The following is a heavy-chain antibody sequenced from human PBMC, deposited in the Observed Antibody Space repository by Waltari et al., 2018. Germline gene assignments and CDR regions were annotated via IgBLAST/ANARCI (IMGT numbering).Heavy chain of an antibody. Sequence: QVQLVQSGAEVKKPGASVRVSCKASGYTFSDHYIYWLRQAPGQGLEWMGWISPKTGGTNPAQKVQGRVTMTRDTSISTVYMELTSLTSDDTAVYYCARDLFPDFWSGYGFDIWGQGTTVTVSS. D-gene: IGHD3-3*01. CDR1: GYTFSDHY. CDR2: ISPKTGGT. CDR3: ARDLFPDFWSGYGFDI. V-gene: IGHV1-2*02. J-gene: IGHJ3*02.